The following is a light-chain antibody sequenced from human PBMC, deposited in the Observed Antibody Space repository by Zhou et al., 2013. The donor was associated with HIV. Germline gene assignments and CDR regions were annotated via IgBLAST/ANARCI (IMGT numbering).Light chain of an antibody. Sequence: DIVMTQSPDSLAVSLGERATINCKSSQSILPSSNNNNYLAWYQQKPGQPPKLLIYWASTRESGVPDRVSGSGSGTDFTLTISSLQTEDVAVYYCQQYYDTPYTFGQGTKLEIK. CDR3: QQYYDTPYT. J-gene: IGKJ2*01. CDR2: WAS. CDR1: QSILPSSNNNNY. V-gene: IGKV4-1*01.